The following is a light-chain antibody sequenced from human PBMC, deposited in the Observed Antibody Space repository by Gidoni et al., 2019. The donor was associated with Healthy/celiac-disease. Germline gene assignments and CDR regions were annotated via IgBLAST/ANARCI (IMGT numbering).Light chain of an antibody. J-gene: IGKJ4*01. Sequence: DIKKTQSPSSLSASVGDRVTITCQASQDISNYLNWYQQKPGKAPKLLIYDASNLETGVPSRFSGSGSGTDFTFTISSLQPEDIATYYCQQYDNLPPELTFGGGTKVEIK. V-gene: IGKV1-33*01. CDR2: DAS. CDR1: QDISNY. CDR3: QQYDNLPPELT.